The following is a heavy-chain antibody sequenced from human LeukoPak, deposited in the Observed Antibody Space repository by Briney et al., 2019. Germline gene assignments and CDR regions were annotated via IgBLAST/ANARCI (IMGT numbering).Heavy chain of an antibody. J-gene: IGHJ3*02. CDR1: GGSITSWY. D-gene: IGHD3-3*01. CDR2: IHYSVST. V-gene: IGHV4-59*01. CDR3: ARGYDFWSGRSPDAFDI. Sequence: SETLSLTCTVSGGSITSWYWSWIRQTPGKGLEWIGYIHYSVSTNYNPSLKSRVTISVDTSKNQFSLKLSSVTAADTALYYCARGYDFWSGRSPDAFDIWGQGTMVTVSS.